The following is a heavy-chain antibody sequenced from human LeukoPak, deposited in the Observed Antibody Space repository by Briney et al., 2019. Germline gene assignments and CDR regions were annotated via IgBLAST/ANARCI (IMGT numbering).Heavy chain of an antibody. Sequence: SQTLSLTCALSGDSVSSNSAAWNWIRQSPSRGLEWLGRTYYRSKWYTYYAVSVKSRISINRDTSKNQISLQLNSVTPEDTAVYYCARDVGLDYWGQGTLVTVSS. CDR2: TYYRSKWYT. V-gene: IGHV6-1*01. D-gene: IGHD2-15*01. CDR1: GDSVSSNSAA. J-gene: IGHJ4*02. CDR3: ARDVGLDY.